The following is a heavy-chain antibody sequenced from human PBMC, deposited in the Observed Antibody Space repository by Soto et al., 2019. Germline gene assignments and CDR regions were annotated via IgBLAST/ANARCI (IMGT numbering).Heavy chain of an antibody. J-gene: IGHJ5*02. D-gene: IGHD2-15*01. CDR3: ARWVVVRTADWFDP. CDR1: GYTFTSYG. Sequence: GASVKVSCKASGYTFTSYGISLVRQAPGQGLEWMGWISAYNGNTNYAQKLQGRVTMTTDTSTSTAYMELRSLRSDDTAVYYCARWVVVRTADWFDPWGQGTLVTVSS. CDR2: ISAYNGNT. V-gene: IGHV1-18*01.